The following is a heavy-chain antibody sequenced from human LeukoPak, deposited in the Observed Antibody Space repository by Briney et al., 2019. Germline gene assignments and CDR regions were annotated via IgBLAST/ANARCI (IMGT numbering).Heavy chain of an antibody. CDR2: IKQDGSEK. CDR1: GFTFSSYW. D-gene: IGHD5-18*01. J-gene: IGHJ4*02. Sequence: GGSLRLSCAASGFTFSSYWMSWVRQAPGKGLELVANIKQDGSEKYYVDSVKGRFTIFRDNAKNSLYLQMNSLRAEDTAVYYCARKRGYSYGPFDYWGQGTLVTVSS. CDR3: ARKRGYSYGPFDY. V-gene: IGHV3-7*01.